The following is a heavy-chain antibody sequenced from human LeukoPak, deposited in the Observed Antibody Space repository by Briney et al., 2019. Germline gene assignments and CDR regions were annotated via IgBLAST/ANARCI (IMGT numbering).Heavy chain of an antibody. J-gene: IGHJ4*02. V-gene: IGHV3-7*01. Sequence: GGSLRLSCVASGFTFSSHWMSWVRQTPGKGLQWMANIKQDGSEKYYVDSVKGRFTIFRDNAKNSLYLQMNSLRAEDTAVYYCARNDYPFDYWGQGTLVTVSS. CDR3: ARNDYPFDY. D-gene: IGHD4-11*01. CDR1: GFTFSSHW. CDR2: IKQDGSEK.